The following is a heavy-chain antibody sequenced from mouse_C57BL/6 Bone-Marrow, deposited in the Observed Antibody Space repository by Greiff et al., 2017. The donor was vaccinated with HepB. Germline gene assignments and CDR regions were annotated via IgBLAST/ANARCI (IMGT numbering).Heavy chain of an antibody. CDR1: GYSITSGYY. J-gene: IGHJ4*01. CDR2: ISYDGSN. D-gene: IGHD2-4*01. CDR3: ARGRLRLMDY. Sequence: EVQLVESGPGLVKPSQSLSLTCSVTGYSITSGYYWNWIRQFPGNKLEWMGYISYDGSNNYNPSLKNRISITRDTSKNQFFLKLNSVTTEDTATYYCARGRLRLMDYWGQGTSVTVSS. V-gene: IGHV3-6*01.